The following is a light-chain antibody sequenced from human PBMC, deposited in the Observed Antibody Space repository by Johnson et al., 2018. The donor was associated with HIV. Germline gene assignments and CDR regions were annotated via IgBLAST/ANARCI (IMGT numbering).Light chain of an antibody. V-gene: IGLV1-51*02. J-gene: IGLJ1*01. CDR2: KNN. CDR1: SSNIGNNY. Sequence: QSVLTQPPSVSAAPGQKVTISCSGSSSNIGNNYVSWYQQLPGTAPKLLIYKNNKRPSGIPDRISGSKSGTSATLGITGLQTGDEADYYCGTWNSRLSAGHVFGTGTKVTVL. CDR3: GTWNSRLSAGHV.